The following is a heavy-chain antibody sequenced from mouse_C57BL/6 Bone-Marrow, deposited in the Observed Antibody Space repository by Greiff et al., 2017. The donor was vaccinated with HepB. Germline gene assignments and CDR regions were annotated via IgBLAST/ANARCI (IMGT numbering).Heavy chain of an antibody. CDR1: GFTFSSYG. J-gene: IGHJ2*01. CDR2: ISSGGSYT. D-gene: IGHD2-4*01. CDR3: ARDRDYDIDY. Sequence: EVMLVESGGDLVKPGGSLKLSCAASGFTFSSYGLSWVRQTPAKRLEWVANISSGGSYTYYPDSVKGRFTISRDTAKNTLYLHMSSLKSEDTAMYYGARDRDYDIDYWGQGTTLTVSS. V-gene: IGHV5-6*01.